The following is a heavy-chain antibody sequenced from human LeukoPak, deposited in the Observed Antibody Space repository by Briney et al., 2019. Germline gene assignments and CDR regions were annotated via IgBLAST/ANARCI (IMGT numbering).Heavy chain of an antibody. CDR3: ARWDAHYYEGDNWFDP. J-gene: IGHJ5*02. Sequence: SVKVSCKASGGTFSNYAITWVRQAPGQGLGWVGGIGPVFGTEDHAQRFQDRLTLTADESTGPAYMELSSLTSEDTAVYYCARWDAHYYEGDNWFDPWGQGTLVTVSS. V-gene: IGHV1-69*13. CDR2: IGPVFGTE. D-gene: IGHD3-16*01. CDR1: GGTFSNYA.